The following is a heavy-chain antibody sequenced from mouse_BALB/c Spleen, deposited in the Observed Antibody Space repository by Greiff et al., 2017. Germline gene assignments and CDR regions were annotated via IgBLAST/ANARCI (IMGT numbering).Heavy chain of an antibody. Sequence: EVMLVESGGGLVKPGGSLKLSCAASGFAFSSYDMSWVRQTPEKRLEWVAYISSCGGSTYYPDTVKGRFTISRDNAKNTLYLQMSSLKSEDTAMYYCAGLRRGYYFDYWGQGTTLTVSS. V-gene: IGHV5-12-1*01. CDR1: GFAFSSYD. CDR2: ISSCGGST. CDR3: AGLRRGYYFDY. D-gene: IGHD2-2*01. J-gene: IGHJ2*01.